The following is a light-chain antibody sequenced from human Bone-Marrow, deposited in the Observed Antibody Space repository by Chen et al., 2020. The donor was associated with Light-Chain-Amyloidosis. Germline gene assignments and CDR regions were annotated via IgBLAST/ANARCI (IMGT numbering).Light chain of an antibody. CDR1: NIGSTS. CDR3: QVWDRSSDRPV. V-gene: IGLV3-21*02. CDR2: DDS. J-gene: IGLJ3*02. Sequence: SYVLTQPSSVSAAPGQTATIACGGNNIGSTSVHWYQQTPGQAPLLVVYDDSARPSGLPERLSGSNSGNTATLTIGRVEAGDEADYYCQVWDRSSDRPVFGGGTKLTVL.